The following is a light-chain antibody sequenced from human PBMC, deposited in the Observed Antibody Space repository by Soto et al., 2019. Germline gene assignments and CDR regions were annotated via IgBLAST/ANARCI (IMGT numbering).Light chain of an antibody. CDR2: DVT. J-gene: IGLJ2*01. V-gene: IGLV2-14*03. CDR1: PSDIGAYNY. CDR3: GSYTISSTLMI. Sequence: QSALTQPASVSGSPGQSITISCSGTPSDIGAYNYVSWYQHLPGKAPKVIIYDVTNRPSGVSSRFSGSKSGTTASLTISGLQAEDEANYYCGSYTISSTLMIFGGGTQLPS.